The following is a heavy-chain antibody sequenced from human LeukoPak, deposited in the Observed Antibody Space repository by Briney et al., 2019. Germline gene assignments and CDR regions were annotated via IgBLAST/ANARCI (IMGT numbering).Heavy chain of an antibody. J-gene: IGHJ4*02. CDR2: ISSSSRYI. Sequence: GGSLRLSCAASGFTFSSYSMNWVRQAPGKGLEWVSSISSSSRYIYYADSVKGRFTISRDNAKNSLYLQMNSLRAEDTAVYYCARVSGWPPKLYYFDYWGQGTLVTVSS. CDR3: ARVSGWPPKLYYFDY. D-gene: IGHD5-18*01. V-gene: IGHV3-21*01. CDR1: GFTFSSYS.